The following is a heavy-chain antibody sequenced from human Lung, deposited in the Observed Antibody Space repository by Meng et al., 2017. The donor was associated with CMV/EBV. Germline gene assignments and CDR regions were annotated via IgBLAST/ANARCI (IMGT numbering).Heavy chain of an antibody. CDR3: AKDGRGYSYGYGMDV. J-gene: IGHJ6*02. Sequence: GESXKISCAASGFTFSSYGMHWVRQAPGKGLEWVAFIRYDGSNKYYADSVKGRFTISRDNSKNTLYLQMNSLRAEDTAVYYCAKDGRGYSYGYGMDVWGQGTXVNGSS. D-gene: IGHD5-18*01. V-gene: IGHV3-30*02. CDR2: IRYDGSNK. CDR1: GFTFSSYG.